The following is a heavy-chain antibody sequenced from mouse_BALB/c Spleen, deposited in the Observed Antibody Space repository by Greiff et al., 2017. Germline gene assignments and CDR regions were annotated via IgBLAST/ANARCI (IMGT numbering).Heavy chain of an antibody. V-gene: IGHV1S81*02. CDR3: ARDGGNYFAY. D-gene: IGHD2-1*01. CDR2: INPSNGRT. J-gene: IGHJ3*01. Sequence: VQLQQSGPELVKPGASVKLSCKASGYTFTSYWMHWVKQRPGQGLEWIGEINPSNGRTNYNEKFKSKATLTVDKSSSTAYMQLSSLTSEDSAVYYCARDGGNYFAYWGQGTLVTVSA. CDR1: GYTFTSYW.